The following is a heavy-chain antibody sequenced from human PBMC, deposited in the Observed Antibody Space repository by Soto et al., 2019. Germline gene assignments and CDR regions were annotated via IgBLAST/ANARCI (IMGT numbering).Heavy chain of an antibody. V-gene: IGHV3-9*01. CDR1: GFTFDDYA. J-gene: IGHJ4*02. CDR2: ISWNSGSI. Sequence: GGSLRLSCAASGFTFDDYAMHWVRQAPGKGLEWVSGISWNSGSIGYADSVKGRFTISRDNAKNSLYLQMNSLRAEDTALFYCAKDIRPSTIFGVAVDYWGQGTLVTVSS. CDR3: AKDIRPSTIFGVAVDY. D-gene: IGHD3-3*01.